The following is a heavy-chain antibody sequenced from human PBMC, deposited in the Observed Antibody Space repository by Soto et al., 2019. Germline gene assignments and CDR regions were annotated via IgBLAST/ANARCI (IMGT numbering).Heavy chain of an antibody. CDR2: ISYDGSNK. J-gene: IGHJ4*02. V-gene: IGHV3-30-3*01. CDR3: ARVGYDFCFDY. CDR1: GFTFSSYA. Sequence: QVQLVESGGGVVQPGRSLRLSCAASGFTFSSYAMHWVRQAPGKGLEWVAVISYDGSNKYYADSVKGRFTISRDNSKNRLDLQMNSLRAEDTAVYYCARVGYDFCFDYWGQGTLVTVSS. D-gene: IGHD3-3*01.